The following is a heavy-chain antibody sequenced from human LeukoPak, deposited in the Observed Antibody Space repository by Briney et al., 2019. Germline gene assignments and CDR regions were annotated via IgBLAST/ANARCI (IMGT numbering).Heavy chain of an antibody. J-gene: IGHJ4*02. V-gene: IGHV5-51*01. D-gene: IGHD1-26*01. CDR1: GYTFTNYW. CDR2: IYPGDSDT. CDR3: ARHGGSYFWRTNFDY. Sequence: GASLKISCKASGYTFTNYWIGWVRQMPGKGLEWMGIIYPGDSDTRYSPSFQGQVTISANKSISTAYLHWSSRKASDTAIYYFARHGGSYFWRTNFDYWGQGTLVTVSS.